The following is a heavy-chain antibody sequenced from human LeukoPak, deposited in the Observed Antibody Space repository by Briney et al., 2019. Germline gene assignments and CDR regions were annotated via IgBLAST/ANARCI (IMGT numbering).Heavy chain of an antibody. V-gene: IGHV3-23*01. Sequence: PGGSLRLSCAASGFTFSSYAMSWVRQAPGKGLEWVSAISGSGGSTYYADSVKGRFTISRDKSKNTLYLQMNSLRAEDTAVYYCARVGWSGDYGTYWGQGTLVTVSS. CDR1: GFTFSSYA. CDR3: ARVGWSGDYGTY. J-gene: IGHJ4*02. D-gene: IGHD4/OR15-4a*01. CDR2: ISGSGGST.